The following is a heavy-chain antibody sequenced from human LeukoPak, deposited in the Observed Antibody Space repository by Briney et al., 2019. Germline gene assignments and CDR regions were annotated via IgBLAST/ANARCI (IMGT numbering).Heavy chain of an antibody. J-gene: IGHJ4*02. Sequence: GASVKVSCKASGGTFSSYAISWVRQAPGQGLEGMGGIIPIFGTANYAQKFQGRVTITADESTSTAYMELSSLRSEDTAVYYCAKARGDDSSGYPDFDYWGQGTLVTVSS. CDR1: GGTFSSYA. CDR3: AKARGDDSSGYPDFDY. V-gene: IGHV1-69*13. D-gene: IGHD3-22*01. CDR2: IIPIFGTA.